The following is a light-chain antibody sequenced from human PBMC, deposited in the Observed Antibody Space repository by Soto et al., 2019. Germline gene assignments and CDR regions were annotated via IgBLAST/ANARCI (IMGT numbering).Light chain of an antibody. CDR3: CSYGGGNNFYV. Sequence: QSVLTQPPSASGSPGQSVTISCTGTSSDIGTYDYVSWYQHLTDKAPKLIIYEVSKLPSGVPDRFSGSKSGNTASLTVSGLQAEDEGDYYCCSYGGGNNFYVFGTGTKVTVL. CDR1: SSDIGTYDY. V-gene: IGLV2-8*01. J-gene: IGLJ1*01. CDR2: EVS.